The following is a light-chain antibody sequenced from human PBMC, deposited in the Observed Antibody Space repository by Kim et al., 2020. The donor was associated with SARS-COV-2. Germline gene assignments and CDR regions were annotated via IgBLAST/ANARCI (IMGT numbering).Light chain of an antibody. CDR1: QSVSSY. CDR2: DAS. CDR3: QQRSNWPRT. Sequence: EIVLTQSPATLSLSPGERATLSCRASQSVSSYLAWYQQKPGQPPRLLIYDASNRATGIPARFSGSGSGTDFTLTISSLVPEDFAVYYCQQRSNWPRTFGQGTKVDIK. J-gene: IGKJ1*01. V-gene: IGKV3-11*01.